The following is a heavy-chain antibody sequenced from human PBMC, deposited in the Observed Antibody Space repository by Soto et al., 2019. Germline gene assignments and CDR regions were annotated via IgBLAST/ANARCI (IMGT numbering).Heavy chain of an antibody. D-gene: IGHD3-3*01. V-gene: IGHV1-8*01. CDR2: MNPNSGNT. CDR1: GYTFTSYD. CDR3: ARVRTVLGVVTTNY. J-gene: IGHJ4*02. Sequence: GASVKVSCKASGYTFTSYDINWVRQATGQGLEWMGWMNPNSGNTGYAQKFQGRVTMTRNTSISTAYMELSSLRSEDTAVYYCARVRTVLGVVTTNYWGQGTLVTVSS.